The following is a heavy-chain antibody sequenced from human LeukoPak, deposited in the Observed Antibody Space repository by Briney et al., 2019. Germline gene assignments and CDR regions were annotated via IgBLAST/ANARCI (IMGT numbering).Heavy chain of an antibody. CDR3: ARDRRYASSNYYYYYMDV. Sequence: SETLSLTCTVSGGSISSSSYYWGWIRQPPGKGLEWIGYIYYSGSTNCNPSLKSRVTISVDTSKNQFSLKLSSVTAADTAVYYCARDRRYASSNYYYYYMDVWGKGTTVTVSS. J-gene: IGHJ6*03. CDR2: IYYSGST. CDR1: GGSISSSSYY. V-gene: IGHV4-61*05. D-gene: IGHD3-16*01.